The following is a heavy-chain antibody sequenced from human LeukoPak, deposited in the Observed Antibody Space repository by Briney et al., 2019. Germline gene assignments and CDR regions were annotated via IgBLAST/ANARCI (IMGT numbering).Heavy chain of an antibody. CDR1: GGTFSSYA. J-gene: IGHJ4*02. V-gene: IGHV1-69*01. D-gene: IGHD2-2*01. CDR3: AAVVPAVMGYFDY. Sequence: ASVKVSCKASGGTFSSYALSWVRQAPGQGLEWMGGIVPIFGTANYAQKFQGRVTITADESTSTAYMELSSLRSEDTAVYYCAAVVPAVMGYFDYWGQGTLVTVSS. CDR2: IVPIFGTA.